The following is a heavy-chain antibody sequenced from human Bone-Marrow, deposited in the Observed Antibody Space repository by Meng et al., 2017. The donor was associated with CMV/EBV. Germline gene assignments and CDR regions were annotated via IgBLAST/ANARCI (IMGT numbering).Heavy chain of an antibody. D-gene: IGHD5-18*01. Sequence: SVKVSCKASGGTFSSYAISWVRQAPGQGLEWMGGIIPIFGTANYAQKFQGRVTITTDESTSTAYMELSSLRSEDTAVYYCARGPRGYSYGYWFDSWGQGTLVTVSS. J-gene: IGHJ5*01. CDR2: IIPIFGTA. V-gene: IGHV1-69*05. CDR1: GGTFSSYA. CDR3: ARGPRGYSYGYWFDS.